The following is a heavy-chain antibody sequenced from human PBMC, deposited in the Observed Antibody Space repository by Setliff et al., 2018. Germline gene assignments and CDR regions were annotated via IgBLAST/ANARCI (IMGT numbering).Heavy chain of an antibody. CDR2: ISSDGNIK. D-gene: IGHD2-21*01. J-gene: IGHJ6*01. CDR3: AKDSLEVVIALPGMDV. Sequence: GGSLRLSCAASGFTFNGYAMNWVRQVPGKGLEWVAVISSDGNIKFHAESVKGRFTISRDNSKNTQYLQMHSLRVEDTAVYYWAKDSLEVVIALPGMDVWGQGTTVTVSS. CDR1: GFTFNGYA. V-gene: IGHV3-30-3*01.